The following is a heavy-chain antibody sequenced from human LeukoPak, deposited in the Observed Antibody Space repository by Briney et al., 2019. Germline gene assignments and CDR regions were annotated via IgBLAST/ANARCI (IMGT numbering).Heavy chain of an antibody. CDR1: GGTFSSYA. V-gene: IGHV1-69*04. CDR3: ARDTRLKSDGMDV. J-gene: IGHJ6*02. Sequence: GSSVKVSCKASGGTFSSYAISWVRQAPGQGLEWMGRIIPILGIANYAQKFQGRVTITADKSTSTAYMELSSLRSEDTAVYYCARDTRLKSDGMDVWGQGTTVTVSS. CDR2: IIPILGIA. D-gene: IGHD3-10*02.